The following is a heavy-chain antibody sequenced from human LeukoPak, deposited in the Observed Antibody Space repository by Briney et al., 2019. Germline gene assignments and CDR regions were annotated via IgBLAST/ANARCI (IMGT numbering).Heavy chain of an antibody. D-gene: IGHD2-15*01. CDR2: INKDGSSP. J-gene: IGHJ4*02. Sequence: GGSLRLSCAASGFTFSSQWMHWVRQAPGKGLEWVSRINKDGSSPNYADSVKGRFTISRDNSKNTLDLQMNSLSAEDTAVYYCARDLKASVADYWGQGTLVTVSS. CDR3: ARDLKASVADY. V-gene: IGHV3-74*01. CDR1: GFTFSSQW.